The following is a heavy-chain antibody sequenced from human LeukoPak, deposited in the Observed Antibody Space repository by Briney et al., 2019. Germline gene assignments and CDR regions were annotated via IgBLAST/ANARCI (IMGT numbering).Heavy chain of an antibody. D-gene: IGHD2-2*01. CDR2: ISAYNGNT. CDR1: GYTFTSYG. Sequence: ASVKVSCKASGYTFTSYGISWVRQAPGQGLEWMGWISAYNGNTNYAQKLQGRVTMTTDTSTSTAYMELRSLRSDDTAVYYCARDERDIVVVPAAVVYYYYGMDVWGQGTTVTVSS. V-gene: IGHV1-18*01. J-gene: IGHJ6*02. CDR3: ARDERDIVVVPAAVVYYYYGMDV.